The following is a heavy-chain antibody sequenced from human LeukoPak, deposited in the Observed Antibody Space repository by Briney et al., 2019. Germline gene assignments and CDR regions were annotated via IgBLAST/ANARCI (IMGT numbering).Heavy chain of an antibody. V-gene: IGHV4-34*01. CDR2: INHSGST. J-gene: IGHJ4*02. CDR3: ARLDITTTWYAFDY. CDR1: GGSFSGYY. D-gene: IGHD5-12*01. Sequence: SETLSLTCAVHGGSFSGYYWSWIRQPPGKGLEWIGEINHSGSTNYNPSLKSRVTISVDTSNNHFSLKLSSVTAADTAVYYCARLDITTTWYAFDYWGQGTLVTVSS.